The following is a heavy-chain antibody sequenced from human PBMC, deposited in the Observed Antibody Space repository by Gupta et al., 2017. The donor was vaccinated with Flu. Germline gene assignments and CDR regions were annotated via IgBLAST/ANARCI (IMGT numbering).Heavy chain of an antibody. CDR1: GFTFSSYA. D-gene: IGHD6-13*01. CDR2: ISGSGGST. CDR3: AKYQYYSSSDWRFDAYYYGMDV. J-gene: IGHJ6*02. Sequence: EVQLLESGGGLVQPGGSLRLSCAASGFTFSSYAMSWVRQAPGKGLEWVPAISGSGGSTYYADSVKGRFTISRDNSKNTLYLQMNSLRAEDTAVYYCAKYQYYSSSDWRFDAYYYGMDVWGQGTTVTVSS. V-gene: IGHV3-23*01.